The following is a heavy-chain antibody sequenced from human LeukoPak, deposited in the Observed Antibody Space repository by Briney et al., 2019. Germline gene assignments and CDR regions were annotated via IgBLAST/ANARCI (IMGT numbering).Heavy chain of an antibody. V-gene: IGHV3-30*04. CDR1: GFTFSSYA. CDR2: ISYHGSNK. D-gene: IGHD3-10*01. Sequence: GGSLRLSCAASGFTFSSYAMHWVRQAPGKGLEWVAVISYHGSNKFYADSVKGRFTISRDNSKNTLYLQMNSLRAEDTAVYYCAKDLPAYYYGSGSYYDYWGQGTLVTVSS. CDR3: AKDLPAYYYGSGSYYDY. J-gene: IGHJ4*02.